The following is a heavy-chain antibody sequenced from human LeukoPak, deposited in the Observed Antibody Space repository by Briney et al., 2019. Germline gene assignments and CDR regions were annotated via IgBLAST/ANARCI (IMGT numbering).Heavy chain of an antibody. CDR1: GFPFNTYA. V-gene: IGHV3-64D*06. CDR3: TRDSALLGVAFDL. D-gene: IGHD2-15*01. CDR2: ISSNGDDT. Sequence: GGSLRLSCSASGFPFNTYAIHWVRQAPGKGLEYVAGISSNGDDTDFADSAKGRFTISRDNSKSTLFLQMNSLRAEDTAVYFCTRDSALLGVAFDLWGQGTVVTVSS. J-gene: IGHJ3*01.